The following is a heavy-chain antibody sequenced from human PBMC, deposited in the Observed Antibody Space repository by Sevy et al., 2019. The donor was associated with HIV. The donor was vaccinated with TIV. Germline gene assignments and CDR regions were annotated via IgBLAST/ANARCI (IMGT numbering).Heavy chain of an antibody. V-gene: IGHV3-49*03. D-gene: IGHD5-12*01. CDR1: GFTFDDYA. CDR2: ITRNSYEAYGGTT. CDR3: TRGLATADTPEYYFDY. J-gene: IGHJ4*02. Sequence: GGSLRLSCTTSGFTFDDYAMTWFRQPPGKGLEWVAFITRNSYEAYGGTTDYAASVKGRFINSRDDSKSIAYLQMNSLKTEDTAFYYCTRGLATADTPEYYFDYWGQGTLVTVSS.